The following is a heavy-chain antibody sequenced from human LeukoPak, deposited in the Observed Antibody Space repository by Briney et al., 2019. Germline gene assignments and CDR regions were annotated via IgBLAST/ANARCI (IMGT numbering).Heavy chain of an antibody. D-gene: IGHD6-13*01. V-gene: IGHV1-8*01. CDR3: ARAPVAAAGDAFDI. Sequence: ASVKVSCKASGYTLTSYDISWVRQATGQGLEWMGWMNPNSGNTGYAQKFQGRVTMTRNTSISTAYMELSSLRSEDTAVYYCARAPVAAAGDAFDIWGQGTMVTVSS. J-gene: IGHJ3*02. CDR2: MNPNSGNT. CDR1: GYTLTSYD.